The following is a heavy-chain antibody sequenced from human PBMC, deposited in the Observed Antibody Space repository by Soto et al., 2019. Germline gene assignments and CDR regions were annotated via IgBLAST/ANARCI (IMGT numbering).Heavy chain of an antibody. CDR3: AREKDIDKDPAIEWLDP. CDR1: EDSVSSNSAA. CDR2: TYFRSKWFS. D-gene: IGHD2-15*01. Sequence: PTQAHFLTCDLSEDSVSSNSAAWTCIRQSPSRGLEWLGRTYFRSKWFSDYAVSVKGRITITSDTSRNHFTLHLNSVTPEDTAVYYCAREKDIDKDPAIEWLDPWGQGNMVTIS. J-gene: IGHJ5*02. V-gene: IGHV6-1*01.